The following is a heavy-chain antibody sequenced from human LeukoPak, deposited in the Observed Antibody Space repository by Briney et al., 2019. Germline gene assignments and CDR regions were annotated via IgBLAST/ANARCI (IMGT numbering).Heavy chain of an antibody. V-gene: IGHV2-5*02. CDR3: AFSKYSRSDFDS. CDR2: IYWDDDK. J-gene: IGHJ4*02. D-gene: IGHD6-6*01. CDR1: GFSLSTNDVG. Sequence: SGPTLLKLTQTLTLTCTFSGFSLSTNDVGVGWIRQPPGEALEWLAPIYWDDDKRYSPSQKSRLTITKDTSKNQVVLTMANMDPADTATYYCAFSKYSRSDFDSWGQGTLVTVSS.